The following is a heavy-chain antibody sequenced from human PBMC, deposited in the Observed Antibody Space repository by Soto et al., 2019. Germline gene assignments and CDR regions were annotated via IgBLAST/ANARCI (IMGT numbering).Heavy chain of an antibody. J-gene: IGHJ3*02. D-gene: IGHD4-4*01. Sequence: PGGSLRLSCAASGFIFSSYALHWVRQAPGKGLEWVAIITFDGSNKFYADSVKGRFTVSRDNSKNTLYLQMNSLRAEDTAVYYCARSNYEIFDIWGQGTMVTVSS. CDR2: ITFDGSNK. CDR1: GFIFSSYA. CDR3: ARSNYEIFDI. V-gene: IGHV3-30-3*01.